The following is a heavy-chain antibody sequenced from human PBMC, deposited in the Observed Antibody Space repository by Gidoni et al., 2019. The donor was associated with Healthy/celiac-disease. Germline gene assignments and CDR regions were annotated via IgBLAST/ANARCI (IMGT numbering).Heavy chain of an antibody. CDR1: GFTSSSYA. Sequence: VQLVESGGGLVQPGGSLRLACSAAGFTSSSYAMHWVRQAPGKGLEYVSASSSNGSSTYYADSVKGRFTISRDNSKNTLYPQMSSLRAEDTAVYYCVKDRVLRTTVTHLDYWGQGTLVTVSS. J-gene: IGHJ4*02. V-gene: IGHV3-64D*06. D-gene: IGHD4-17*01. CDR2: SSSNGSST. CDR3: VKDRVLRTTVTHLDY.